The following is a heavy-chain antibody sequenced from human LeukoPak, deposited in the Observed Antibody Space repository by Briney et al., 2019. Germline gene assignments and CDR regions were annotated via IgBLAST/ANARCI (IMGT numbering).Heavy chain of an antibody. J-gene: IGHJ6*02. V-gene: IGHV3-48*02. CDR1: GFTFSSYS. D-gene: IGHD3-10*01. CDR3: ARDTYYYGSGSYYNSVPSDV. Sequence: GGSLRLSCAASGFTFSSYSMNWVRQAPGKGLEWVSSISSSSSTIYYADSVKGRFTIPRDNAKNSLYLQMNSLRDEDTAVYYCARDTYYYGSGSYYNSVPSDVWGQGTTVTVSS. CDR2: ISSSSSTI.